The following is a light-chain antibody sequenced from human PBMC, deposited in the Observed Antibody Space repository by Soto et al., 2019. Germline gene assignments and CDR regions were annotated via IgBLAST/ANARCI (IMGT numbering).Light chain of an antibody. V-gene: IGKV3-20*01. CDR2: DAS. Sequence: EIVLTQSPGTLSLSPGERATLSCRASQSVSSSFLAWYQQKPGQAPRLLIYDASIRATGIPDRFGGSGSGPDFTLTISRLEPDDFAVYYCQHYGGSPLTFGGGTKVDIK. J-gene: IGKJ4*01. CDR1: QSVSSSF. CDR3: QHYGGSPLT.